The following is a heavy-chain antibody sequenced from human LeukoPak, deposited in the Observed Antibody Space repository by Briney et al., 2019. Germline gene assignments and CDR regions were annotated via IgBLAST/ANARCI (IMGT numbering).Heavy chain of an antibody. V-gene: IGHV1-2*04. D-gene: IGHD6-13*01. J-gene: IGHJ6*02. CDR3: ARDKSWAAAGSYYYYYGMDV. CDR2: INPNSGGT. CDR1: GYTFTGYY. Sequence: ASVKVSCKASGYTFTGYYMHWVRQAPGQGLEWMGWINPNSGGTNYAQKFQGWVTMTRDTSISTAYMELSRLRSDDTAVYYCARDKSWAAAGSYYYYYGMDVWGQGTTVTVSS.